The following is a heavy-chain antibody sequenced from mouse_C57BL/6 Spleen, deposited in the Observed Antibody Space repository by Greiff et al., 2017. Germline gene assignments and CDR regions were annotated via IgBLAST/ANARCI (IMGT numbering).Heavy chain of an antibody. CDR1: GFTFSNYW. V-gene: IGHV6-3*01. CDR3: TEPAWVAY. CDR2: IRFKSDNYAT. J-gene: IGHJ3*01. Sequence: EVKLMESGGGLVQPGGSMKLSCVASGFTFSNYWMNWVRQSPEKGLEWVAQIRFKSDNYATHYAETVKGRFTISRDDSKSSVYLQMNNLRAEDTGSYYCTEPAWVAYWGQGTLVTVSA.